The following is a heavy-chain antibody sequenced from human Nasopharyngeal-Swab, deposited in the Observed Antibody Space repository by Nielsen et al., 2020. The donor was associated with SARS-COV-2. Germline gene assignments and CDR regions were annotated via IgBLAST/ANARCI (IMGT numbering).Heavy chain of an antibody. D-gene: IGHD3-10*01. CDR3: ARDFRFGETTMVDV. V-gene: IGHV3-33*01. CDR2: IWYDGSNK. J-gene: IGHJ6*02. CDR1: GFTFSSYG. Sequence: SCAASGFTFSSYGMHWVRQAPGKGLEWVAVIWYDGSNKYYADSVKGRFTISRDNSKNTLYLQMTSLRAEDTAVYYCARDFRFGETTMVDVWGQGTTVTVSS.